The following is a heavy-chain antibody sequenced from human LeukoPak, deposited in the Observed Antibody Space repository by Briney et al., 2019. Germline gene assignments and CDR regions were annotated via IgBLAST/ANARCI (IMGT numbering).Heavy chain of an antibody. D-gene: IGHD3-22*01. J-gene: IGHJ3*02. CDR2: IYHSGST. Sequence: PSQTLSLTCTVSGGSISSGGYYWSWIRQPPGKGLEWIGYIYHSGSTYYNPSLKSRVTISVDRSKDQFSLKLSSVTAADTAVYYCARDGTYYYDSSGYYDAFDIWGQGTMVTVSS. CDR1: GGSISSGGYY. V-gene: IGHV4-30-2*01. CDR3: ARDGTYYYDSSGYYDAFDI.